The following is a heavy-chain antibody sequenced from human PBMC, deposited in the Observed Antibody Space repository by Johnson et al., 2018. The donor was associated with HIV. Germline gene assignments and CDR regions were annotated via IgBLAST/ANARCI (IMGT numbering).Heavy chain of an antibody. V-gene: IGHV3-66*01. CDR2: IYSGGST. D-gene: IGHD4/OR15-4a*01. J-gene: IGHJ3*02. CDR3: ARVGANFDAFDI. Sequence: WVRQAPGKGLEWVSVIYSGGSTYYADSVKGRFTISRDNSKHTLYLQMNSLRAEDTAVYYCARVGANFDAFDIWGQGTMVTVSS.